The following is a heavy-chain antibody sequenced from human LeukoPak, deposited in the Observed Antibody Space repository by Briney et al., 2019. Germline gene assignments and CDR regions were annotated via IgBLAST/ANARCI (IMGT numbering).Heavy chain of an antibody. CDR3: ARGRERWLPLDV. V-gene: IGHV3-53*01. CDR1: GFIVSNTY. Sequence: GGSLRLSCAASGFIVSNTYMTWVRQAPGKGLEWVSVIHNDGSTYYADSVKGRFTVSRDNSKNTLYLQMNSLRAEDTAVYYCARGRERWLPLDVWGKGTTVTVSS. CDR2: IHNDGST. D-gene: IGHD5-24*01. J-gene: IGHJ6*04.